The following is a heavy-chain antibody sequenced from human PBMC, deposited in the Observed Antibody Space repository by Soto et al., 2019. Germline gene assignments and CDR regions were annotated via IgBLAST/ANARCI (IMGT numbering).Heavy chain of an antibody. Sequence: EVQLLESGGGLVQPGGSLRLSCAASGFTFSNYAMTWVRQAPGKGLEWVSVITGSGGGTYFVDSVKGRFTISRDNSKNTVYLQMNSLRAEDTAVYYCAKRPLTAAVFDYWGQGTLVTFSS. CDR1: GFTFSNYA. V-gene: IGHV3-23*01. CDR2: ITGSGGGT. CDR3: AKRPLTAAVFDY. J-gene: IGHJ4*02. D-gene: IGHD6-13*01.